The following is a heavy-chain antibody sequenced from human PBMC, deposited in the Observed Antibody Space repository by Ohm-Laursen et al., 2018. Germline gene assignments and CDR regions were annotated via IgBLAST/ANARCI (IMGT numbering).Heavy chain of an antibody. CDR2: ISSSSSYI. CDR1: GFTFSSYS. Sequence: SLRLSCAAPGFTFSSYSMNWVRQSPGKGLEWVSSISSSSSYIYYADSVKGRFTISRDNAKNSLYLQMNSLRAEDTAVYYCATLTIFGVADSLYGMDVWGQGTTVTVSS. J-gene: IGHJ6*02. D-gene: IGHD3-3*01. CDR3: ATLTIFGVADSLYGMDV. V-gene: IGHV3-21*01.